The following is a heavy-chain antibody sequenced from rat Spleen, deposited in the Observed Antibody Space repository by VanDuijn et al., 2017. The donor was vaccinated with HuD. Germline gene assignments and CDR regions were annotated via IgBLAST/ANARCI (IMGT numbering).Heavy chain of an antibody. Sequence: QVQLKESGPGLVQPSQTLSLTCTVSGFSLSSYGVFWVRQPPGKGLEWMGVIWGDGNTNCNSTLRSRLTISRDTSKSQVFLKMNSLQTEDTAMYFCVRERVPGFAFYFDYWGQGVMVTVSS. J-gene: IGHJ2*01. D-gene: IGHD1-4*01. V-gene: IGHV2-13*01. CDR3: VRERVPGFAFYFDY. CDR2: IWGDGNT. CDR1: GFSLSSYG.